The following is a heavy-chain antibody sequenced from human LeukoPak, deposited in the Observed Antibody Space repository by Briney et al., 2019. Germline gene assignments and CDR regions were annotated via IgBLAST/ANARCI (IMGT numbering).Heavy chain of an antibody. CDR1: RFTFSSYW. V-gene: IGHV3-7*01. D-gene: IGHD3-3*01. Sequence: GGSLRLSCAASRFTFSSYWMSWVRQAPGKGLEWVANIKQDGSEKYYVDSVRGRFTISRDNAKDSLYLQMNSLRAEDTAVYYCARDGSDFWSGYPFDPWGQGTLVTVSS. CDR2: IKQDGSEK. J-gene: IGHJ5*02. CDR3: ARDGSDFWSGYPFDP.